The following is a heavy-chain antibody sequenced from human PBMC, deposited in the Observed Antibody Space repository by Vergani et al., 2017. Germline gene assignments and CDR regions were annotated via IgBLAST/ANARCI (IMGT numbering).Heavy chain of an antibody. CDR1: GFTFSHYS. V-gene: IGHV3-21*01. CDR3: VGDVRVSRT. CDR2: ISGNKDDV. Sequence: EVQLVESGGGLVKPGGSLRLSCAASGFTFSHYSMNWVRQAPGKGLEWVSSISGNKDDVYYADSVKGRFTISRDNAKNSLYLEMSSLRAEDTAVYYCVGDVRVSRTWGQGTLVAVSS. J-gene: IGHJ3*01.